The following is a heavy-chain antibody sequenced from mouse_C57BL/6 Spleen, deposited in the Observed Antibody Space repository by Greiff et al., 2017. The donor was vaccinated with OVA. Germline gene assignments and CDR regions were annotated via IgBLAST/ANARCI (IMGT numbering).Heavy chain of an antibody. J-gene: IGHJ2*01. CDR1: GFTFTDYY. D-gene: IGHD3-3*01. CDR2: IRNKANGYTT. Sequence: EVKLQESGGGLVQPGGSLSLSCAASGFTFTDYYMSWVRQPPGKALEWLGFIRNKANGYTTEYSASVKGRFTISRDNSQSILYLQMNALRAEDSATYYCARYTGTYYFDYWGQGTTLTVSS. CDR3: ARYTGTYYFDY. V-gene: IGHV7-3*01.